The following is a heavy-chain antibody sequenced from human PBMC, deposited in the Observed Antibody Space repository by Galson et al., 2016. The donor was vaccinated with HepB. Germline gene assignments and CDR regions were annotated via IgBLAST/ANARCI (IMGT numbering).Heavy chain of an antibody. CDR3: AASYFDSSGYAEGFDY. CDR2: TYYRSKWYN. D-gene: IGHD3-22*01. J-gene: IGHJ4*02. Sequence: CATSGDSVSSSSAAWNWIRQSPSRGLEWLGRTYYRSKWYNDSALYVKSRISIDPDTSKNQFSLQLNSVTPEDTAVYYCAASYFDSSGYAEGFDYWGKGTLVTVSS. V-gene: IGHV6-1*01. CDR1: GDSVSSSSAA.